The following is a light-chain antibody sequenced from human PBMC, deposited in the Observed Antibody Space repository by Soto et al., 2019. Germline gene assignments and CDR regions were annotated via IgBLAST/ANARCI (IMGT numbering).Light chain of an antibody. Sequence: QSALTQPASVSGSPGQSITISCTGTSRDVGTYDLVSWYQHHPGKAPKLMIYEGTKRPSGVSNRFSGSKSGNTASLAISELQAEDEADYYCCSYAGSSTYVFGTGTKVTVL. V-gene: IGLV2-23*01. CDR1: SRDVGTYDL. J-gene: IGLJ1*01. CDR3: CSYAGSSTYV. CDR2: EGT.